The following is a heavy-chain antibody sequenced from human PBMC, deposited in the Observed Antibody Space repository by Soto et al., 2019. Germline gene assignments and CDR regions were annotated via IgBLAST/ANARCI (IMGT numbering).Heavy chain of an antibody. V-gene: IGHV1-18*04. CDR1: GYTLHTCA. CDR2: ISAYNGNT. Sequence: VACAASGYTLHTCAVRWLRKDTRQGIEWMGWISAYNGNTNYAQKLQGRVTMTTDTSTSTAYMELRSLRSDDTAVYYCAREVHYDFWSGYGEGVSGWSVPWGQGNLVKVSS. CDR3: AREVHYDFWSGYGEGVSGWSVP. J-gene: IGHJ5*02. D-gene: IGHD3-3*01.